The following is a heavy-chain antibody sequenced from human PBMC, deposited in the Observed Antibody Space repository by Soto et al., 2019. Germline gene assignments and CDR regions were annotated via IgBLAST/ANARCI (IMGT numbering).Heavy chain of an antibody. Sequence: GASVKVSCKASGGTFSSYAISWVRQAPGQGLEWMGGIIPIFGTANYAQKFQGRVTITADESTSTAYMELSSLRSEDTAVYYCASPYCSSTSCTIYYYYGMDVWGQGTTVTVSS. D-gene: IGHD2-2*01. CDR1: GGTFSSYA. V-gene: IGHV1-69*13. J-gene: IGHJ6*02. CDR3: ASPYCSSTSCTIYYYYGMDV. CDR2: IIPIFGTA.